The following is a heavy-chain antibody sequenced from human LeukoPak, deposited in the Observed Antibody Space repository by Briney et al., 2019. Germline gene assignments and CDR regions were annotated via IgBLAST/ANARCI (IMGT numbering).Heavy chain of an antibody. CDR3: ARGSKFMTPVEGYYFDF. V-gene: IGHV1-2*04. CDR2: INPNSGGT. Sequence: ASVKVSCKASGYTFTGYYMHWVRQAPGQGLEWMGWINPNSGGTNYAQKFQGWVTMTRDTSISTAYMELSRLRSDDTAVYYCARGSKFMTPVEGYYFDFWGQGTLVTVSS. CDR1: GYTFTGYY. D-gene: IGHD4-23*01. J-gene: IGHJ4*02.